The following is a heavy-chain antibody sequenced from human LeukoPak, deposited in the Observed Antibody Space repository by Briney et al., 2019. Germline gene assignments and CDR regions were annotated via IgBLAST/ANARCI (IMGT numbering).Heavy chain of an antibody. V-gene: IGHV4-34*01. D-gene: IGHD6-25*01. Sequence: SETLSLTCAVYGGSFSGYYWSWIRQPPGKGLEWIGEINHSGSANYNPSLKSRVTISVDTSKNQFSLKLSSVTAADTAVYYCAAEGYSSAGGRYWFDPWGQGTLVTVSS. CDR2: INHSGSA. CDR1: GGSFSGYY. J-gene: IGHJ5*02. CDR3: AAEGYSSAGGRYWFDP.